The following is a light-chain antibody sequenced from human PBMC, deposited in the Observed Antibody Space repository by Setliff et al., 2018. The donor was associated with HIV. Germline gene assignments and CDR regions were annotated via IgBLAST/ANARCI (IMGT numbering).Light chain of an antibody. J-gene: IGLJ2*01. V-gene: IGLV2-14*01. CDR1: SSDVGGYNY. CDR2: DVS. Sequence: QSALTQPASVSGSPGQSITISCTGTSSDVGGYNYVSWYQQHPGKAPKLMIHDVSNRPSGVSNRFSGSKSGNTASLTISGLQAEDEADYYCSSYTGSSTLFGGGTK. CDR3: SSYTGSSTL.